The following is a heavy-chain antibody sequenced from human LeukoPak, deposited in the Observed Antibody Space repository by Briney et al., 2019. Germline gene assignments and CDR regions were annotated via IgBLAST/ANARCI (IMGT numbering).Heavy chain of an antibody. D-gene: IGHD3-22*01. V-gene: IGHV4-59*08. CDR3: ARHGDYYDSSGYYLD. CDR2: IYYSGST. CDR1: GGSISSYY. J-gene: IGHJ4*02. Sequence: SETLSLTCTVSGGSISSYYWSWIRQPPGKGLEWIGYIYYSGSTNYNPSLKSRVTISVDTSKTQFSLKLSSVTAADTAVYYCARHGDYYDSSGYYLDWGQGTLVTVSS.